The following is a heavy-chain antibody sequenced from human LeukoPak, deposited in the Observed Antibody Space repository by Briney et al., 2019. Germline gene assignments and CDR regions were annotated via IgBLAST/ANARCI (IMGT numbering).Heavy chain of an antibody. D-gene: IGHD3-3*01. Sequence: GGSLRLSCAASGFTFSSYAMSWVRQAPGKGLEWVSAISGSGGSTYYADSVKGRSTISRDNSKNTLYLQLNSLRAEDTAVYYCADFWSGFDYWGQGTLVTVSS. V-gene: IGHV3-23*01. CDR2: ISGSGGST. CDR1: GFTFSSYA. CDR3: ADFWSGFDY. J-gene: IGHJ4*02.